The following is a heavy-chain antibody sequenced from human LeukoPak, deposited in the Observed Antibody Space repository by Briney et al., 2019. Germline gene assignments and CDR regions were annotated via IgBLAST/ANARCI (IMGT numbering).Heavy chain of an antibody. CDR2: MSGSGGST. CDR3: AKGEGTIVGATTDAFDI. CDR1: GFTFRSYA. D-gene: IGHD1-26*01. J-gene: IGHJ3*02. Sequence: GGSLRLSCAASGFTFRSYAMSWVRQAPGKGLEGVSAMSGSGGSTYYADSVEGRFTISRDNSKNTLYLQMNSLRAEDTAVYYCAKGEGTIVGATTDAFDIWGQGTMVTVSP. V-gene: IGHV3-23*01.